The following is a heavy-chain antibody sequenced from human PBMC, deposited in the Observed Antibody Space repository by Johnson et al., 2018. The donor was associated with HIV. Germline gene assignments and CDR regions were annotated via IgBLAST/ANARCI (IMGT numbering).Heavy chain of an antibody. J-gene: IGHJ3*02. CDR1: GFTVSSNY. D-gene: IGHD3-22*01. V-gene: IGHV3-53*01. Sequence: EVQLVESGGGLIQPGGSLRLSCAASGFTVSSNYMSWVRQAPGKGLEWVSVIYSGGSTYYADSVKGRFTISRDNAKNSLYLQMNSLRAEDTAVYYCARDAAPYYYDSSGGGGFDIWGQGTMVTVSS. CDR2: IYSGGST. CDR3: ARDAAPYYYDSSGGGGFDI.